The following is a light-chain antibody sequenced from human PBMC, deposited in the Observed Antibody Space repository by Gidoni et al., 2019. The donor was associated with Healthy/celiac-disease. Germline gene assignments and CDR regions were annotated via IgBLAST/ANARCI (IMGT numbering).Light chain of an antibody. CDR2: WAS. J-gene: IGKJ2*04. V-gene: IGKV4-1*01. CDR3: QQYYRTPCS. CDR1: QSILFSSNNKNY. Sequence: DIVMTQSPDSLAVSLGERATINCKSSQSILFSSNNKNYLAWYQQKPGQPPKLLIYWASTRESGVPDRFSGSGSGTDFTLTIRSLQAEDVAVYYCQQYYRTPCSFGQXTKLEIK.